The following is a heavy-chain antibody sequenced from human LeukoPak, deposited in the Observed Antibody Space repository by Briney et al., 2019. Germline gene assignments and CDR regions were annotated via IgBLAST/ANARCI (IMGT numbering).Heavy chain of an antibody. D-gene: IGHD6-19*01. J-gene: IGHJ4*02. CDR2: INTDSGST. Sequence: ASVKVSCKASGGTFSSYAISWVRQAPGQGLEWMGWINTDSGSTKFAQKFQGRVTMTKGTSTTTAYMELRSLRFDDSAVYYCARGGGSHSSPWYSDFWGQGTLVTVSS. CDR3: ARGGGSHSSPWYSDF. V-gene: IGHV1-18*01. CDR1: GGTFSSYA.